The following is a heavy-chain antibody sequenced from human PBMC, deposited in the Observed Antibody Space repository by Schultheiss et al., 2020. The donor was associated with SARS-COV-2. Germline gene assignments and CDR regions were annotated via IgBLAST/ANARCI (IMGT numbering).Heavy chain of an antibody. D-gene: IGHD6-19*01. CDR1: GGSISSYY. J-gene: IGHJ3*02. Sequence: SETLSLTCTVSGGSISSYYWSWIRQPAGKGLEWIGSIYYSGSTNYNPSLKSRVTISVDTSKNQISLKLSSVTAADTAVYYCARGYSSGWYERPHGHGLGIWGQGTMVT. CDR3: ARGYSSGWYERPHGHGLGI. V-gene: IGHV4-59*08. CDR2: IYYSGST.